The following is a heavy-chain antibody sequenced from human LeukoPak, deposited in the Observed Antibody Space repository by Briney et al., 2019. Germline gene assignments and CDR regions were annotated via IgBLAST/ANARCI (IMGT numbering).Heavy chain of an antibody. D-gene: IGHD6-13*01. Sequence: ASVKVSCKVSGYTLTELSMHWVRQAPGKGLEWMGGFDPEDGETIYAQKFQGRVTMTEDTSTDTAYMELSSLRSEDTAVYYCATDSRPWQQLPYSDYWGQGTLVTVSS. V-gene: IGHV1-24*01. J-gene: IGHJ4*02. CDR3: ATDSRPWQQLPYSDY. CDR2: FDPEDGET. CDR1: GYTLTELS.